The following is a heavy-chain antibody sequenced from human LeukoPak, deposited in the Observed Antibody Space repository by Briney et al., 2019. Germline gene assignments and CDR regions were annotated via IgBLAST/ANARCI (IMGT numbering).Heavy chain of an antibody. CDR2: TYTGGNS. Sequence: GGSLRISCEASGFTVSSTHMVWVRQAPGKGLEWVSVTYTGGNSYYAGSVQGRFIISRDISKNTLYLQMNNLRAEDSALYYCARGGRGSAAVVAPRSFDIWGQGTMVTVSS. CDR1: GFTVSSTH. J-gene: IGHJ3*02. CDR3: ARGGRGSAAVVAPRSFDI. D-gene: IGHD3-22*01. V-gene: IGHV3-53*01.